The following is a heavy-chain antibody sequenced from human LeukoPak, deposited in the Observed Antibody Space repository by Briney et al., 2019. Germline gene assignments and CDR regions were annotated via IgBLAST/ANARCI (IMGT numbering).Heavy chain of an antibody. CDR2: ISSNGGST. J-gene: IGHJ4*02. CDR3: ARLHSFRYFDY. V-gene: IGHV3-64*01. CDR1: GFTFSSYA. Sequence: TGGSLRLSCAASGFTFSSYAMHWVRQAPGKGLEYVSAISSNGGSTYYANSVKGRFTISRDNSKNTLYLQMGSLRAEDMAVYYCARLHSFRYFDYWGQGTLVTVSS. D-gene: IGHD2-15*01.